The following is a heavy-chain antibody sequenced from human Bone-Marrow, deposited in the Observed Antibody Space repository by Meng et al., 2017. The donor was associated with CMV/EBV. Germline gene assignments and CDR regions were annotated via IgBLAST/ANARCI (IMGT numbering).Heavy chain of an antibody. CDR2: IKQDGSEK. CDR1: GFTFSSYW. J-gene: IGHJ4*02. D-gene: IGHD3-3*01. CDR3: ARSSGYYYTDY. Sequence: GESLRLSCAASGFTFSSYWMSWVRQAPGKGLEWVANIKQDGSEKYYVDSVKGRFTISRDNAKTSLYLQMNSLRAEDTAVYYCARSSGYYYTDYWGQGTLVTVSS. V-gene: IGHV3-7*01.